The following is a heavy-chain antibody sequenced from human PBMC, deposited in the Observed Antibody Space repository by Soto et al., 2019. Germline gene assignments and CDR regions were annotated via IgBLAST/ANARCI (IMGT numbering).Heavy chain of an antibody. CDR2: ISGSGGST. D-gene: IGHD3-22*01. V-gene: IGHV3-23*01. CDR3: AKVGPYDSSGYYYALDY. J-gene: IGHJ4*02. CDR1: GFTFSSYA. Sequence: GALRLSCAASGFTFSSYAMSWVRQAPGKGLEWVSAISGSGGSTYYADSVKGRFTISRDNSKNTLYLQMNSLRAEDTAVYYCAKVGPYDSSGYYYALDYGGEGTLVTVSS.